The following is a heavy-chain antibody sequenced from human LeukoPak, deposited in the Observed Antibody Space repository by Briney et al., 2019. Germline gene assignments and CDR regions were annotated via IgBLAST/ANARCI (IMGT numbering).Heavy chain of an antibody. CDR2: IYYSGST. D-gene: IGHD3-10*01. CDR1: GGSISSGGYY. CDR3: ARGHFVYVSGSYSQYYYGMDV. Sequence: PSETLSLTCTVSGGSISSGGYYWSWIRQHPGKGLEWIGYIYYSGSTYYNPSLKSRVTISVDTSKNQFSLKLSSVTAADTAVYYCARGHFVYVSGSYSQYYYGMDVWGQGTTVTVSS. J-gene: IGHJ6*02. V-gene: IGHV4-31*03.